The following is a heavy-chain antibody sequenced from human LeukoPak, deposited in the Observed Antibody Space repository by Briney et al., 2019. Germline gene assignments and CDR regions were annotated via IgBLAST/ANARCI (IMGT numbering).Heavy chain of an antibody. V-gene: IGHV1-69*01. Sequence: SSVKVSCKASGGTFSSYAISWVRQAPGQGLEWMGGIIPIFGTANYAQKFQGRVTITADESTSTAHMELSSLRSEDTAVYYCARDWVYSGSYSFWFDPWGQGTLVTVSS. CDR3: ARDWVYSGSYSFWFDP. J-gene: IGHJ5*02. CDR1: GGTFSSYA. D-gene: IGHD1-26*01. CDR2: IIPIFGTA.